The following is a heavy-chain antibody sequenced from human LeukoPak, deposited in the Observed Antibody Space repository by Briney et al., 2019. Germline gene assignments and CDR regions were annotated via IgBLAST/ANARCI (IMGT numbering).Heavy chain of an antibody. J-gene: IGHJ4*02. CDR2: ISAYNGNT. D-gene: IGHD3-16*02. CDR3: ARGDDHIRLGELSLCY. V-gene: IGHV1-18*01. Sequence: GASVTVSCKASGYTFTIYGISWVRQAPGQGLEWMGWISAYNGNTNYAQKLQGRVTMTTDTSTSTAHMELRSLRSDDTAVYYCARGDDHIRLGELSLCYWGQGTLVTVSA. CDR1: GYTFTIYG.